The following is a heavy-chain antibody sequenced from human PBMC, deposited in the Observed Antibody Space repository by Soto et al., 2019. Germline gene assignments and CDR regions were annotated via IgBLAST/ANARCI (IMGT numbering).Heavy chain of an antibody. V-gene: IGHV3-53*01. J-gene: IGHJ6*02. CDR3: ARDPGYSRGWYYQNDYGMDV. CDR1: GFTVSSNY. CDR2: IYSGGST. Sequence: GGSLRLSCAASGFTVSSNYMSWVRQAPGKGLEWVSVIYSGGSTYYADSVKGRFTISRDNSKNTLYLQMNSLRAEDTAVYYCARDPGYSRGWYYQNDYGMDVWGQGTTVTVSS. D-gene: IGHD6-19*01.